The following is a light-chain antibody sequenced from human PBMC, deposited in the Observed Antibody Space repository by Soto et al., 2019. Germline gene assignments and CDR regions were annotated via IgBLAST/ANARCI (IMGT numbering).Light chain of an antibody. CDR1: SSDVGGYNY. J-gene: IGLJ2*01. CDR2: EVS. Sequence: QSALTQPPSASGAPGQSVTISCTGTSSDVGGYNYVSWYQQHPGKAPKLMIYEVSKRPSGVPDRFSGSKSGNTASLTVSGLQAEDEADYYCSSYAGSNNFGPVVFGGGTQLTVL. V-gene: IGLV2-8*01. CDR3: SSYAGSNNFGPVV.